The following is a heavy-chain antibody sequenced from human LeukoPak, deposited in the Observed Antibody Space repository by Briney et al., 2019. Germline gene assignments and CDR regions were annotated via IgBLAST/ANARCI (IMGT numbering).Heavy chain of an antibody. V-gene: IGHV3-23*01. CDR3: ASGLGYFDY. CDR2: ISGSGGSA. J-gene: IGHJ4*02. Sequence: GGSLRLSCAASGFTFGSYGMSWVRQAPGKGLEWVSAISGSGGSAYYADSVKGRFTISRDNSKNTLYLQMNSLRAEDTAVYYCASGLGYFDYWGQGTLVTVSS. CDR1: GFTFGSYG. D-gene: IGHD1-26*01.